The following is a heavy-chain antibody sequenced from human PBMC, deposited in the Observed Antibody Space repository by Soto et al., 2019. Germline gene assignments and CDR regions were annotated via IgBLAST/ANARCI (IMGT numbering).Heavy chain of an antibody. CDR1: GLTFRNDW. CDR3: AVYGYGVSAEDY. V-gene: IGHV3-7*03. J-gene: IGHJ4*02. CDR2: INQDGSER. Sequence: GGSLRLSCVVSGLTFRNDWLSWVRQAPGKGLEWVANINQDGSERYYVDSVRGRFTISRDNVENSLYLQLNSLRPEDTAVYYCAVYGYGVSAEDYWGKGTLVTVSS. D-gene: IGHD4-17*01.